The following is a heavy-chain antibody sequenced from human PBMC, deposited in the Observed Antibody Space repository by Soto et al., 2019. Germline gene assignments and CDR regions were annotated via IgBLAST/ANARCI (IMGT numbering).Heavy chain of an antibody. Sequence: PGGSLRLSGAASGFTFSSCAMSWVRKAPGKGLEWVSSISGMGGSTYYAVSVKGRFTISRDNSKNTLYPQMNSLRAADTAIYYCAKKYDSVWWSSDYWGQGPLVTVSS. V-gene: IGHV3-23*01. J-gene: IGHJ4*02. CDR3: AKKYDSVWWSSDY. CDR2: ISGMGGST. D-gene: IGHD3-16*01. CDR1: GFTFSSCA.